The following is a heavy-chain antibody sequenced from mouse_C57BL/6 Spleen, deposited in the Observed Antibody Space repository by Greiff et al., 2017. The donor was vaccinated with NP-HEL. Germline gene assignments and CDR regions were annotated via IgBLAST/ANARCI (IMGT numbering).Heavy chain of an antibody. V-gene: IGHV1-39*01. CDR2: INPNYGTT. Sequence: VHVKQSGPELVKPGASVKISCKASGYSFTDYNMNWVKQSNGKSLEWIGVINPNYGTTSYNQKFKGKATLTVDQSSSTAYMQLNSLTSEDSAVYYCARWDLDYGSSVLYYYAMDYWGQGTSVTVSS. J-gene: IGHJ4*01. CDR1: GYSFTDYN. CDR3: ARWDLDYGSSVLYYYAMDY. D-gene: IGHD1-1*01.